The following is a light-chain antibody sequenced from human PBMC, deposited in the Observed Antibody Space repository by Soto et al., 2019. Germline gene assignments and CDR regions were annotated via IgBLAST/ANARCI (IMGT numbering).Light chain of an antibody. CDR2: KAS. Sequence: DIQVTQSPSTLSSSVGDRVSITCRASQTIDTWLAWYQQKPGKAPKLLIYKASNLESGVQSRFSGSGSGTEFTLTISSLQPEDFATYYCKQYDSYWTFGQGTKVDIK. J-gene: IGKJ1*01. CDR1: QTIDTW. CDR3: KQYDSYWT. V-gene: IGKV1-5*03.